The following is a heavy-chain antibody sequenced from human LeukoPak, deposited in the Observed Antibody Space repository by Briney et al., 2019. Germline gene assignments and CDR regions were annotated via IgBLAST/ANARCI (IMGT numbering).Heavy chain of an antibody. CDR3: ARGDRDGYNYLCDS. D-gene: IGHD5-24*01. Sequence: PGGSLRLSCAASGFTFSSYSMHWVRQAPGKGLEWISYISSGSVTIYYADSVKGRFTISRDNARNSLYLQMHGLRDEDTAVYYCARGDRDGYNYLCDSWGQGTLVTVSS. V-gene: IGHV3-48*02. J-gene: IGHJ4*02. CDR1: GFTFSSYS. CDR2: ISSGSVTI.